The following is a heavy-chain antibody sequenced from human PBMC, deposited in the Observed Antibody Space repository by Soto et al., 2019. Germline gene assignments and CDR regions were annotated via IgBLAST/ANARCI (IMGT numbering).Heavy chain of an antibody. CDR2: INWKSDI. J-gene: IGHJ4*02. CDR3: AISQDRGGRTTFIY. V-gene: IGHV3-9*01. Sequence: GGSLRLSCAVSGFTFDENVMHWVRQAPEKGLAWVSGINWKSDIGYADSVQGRFTISRVNAANSLYLQMNSQREEDPALHKCAISQDRGGRTTFIYWGQGTQVTVSS. CDR1: GFTFDENV. D-gene: IGHD3-16*01.